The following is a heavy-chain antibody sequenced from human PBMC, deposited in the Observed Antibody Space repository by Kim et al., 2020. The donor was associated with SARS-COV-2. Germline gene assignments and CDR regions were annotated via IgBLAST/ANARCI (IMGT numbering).Heavy chain of an antibody. J-gene: IGHJ6*02. V-gene: IGHV1-3*01. D-gene: IGHD6-19*01. CDR1: GYTFTSYA. CDR2: INAGNGNT. CDR3: ARDEWLVLHYYGMDV. Sequence: ASVKVSCKASGYTFTSYAMHWVRQAPGQRLEWMGWINAGNGNTKYSQKFQGRVTITRDTSASTAYMELSSLRSEDTAVYYCARDEWLVLHYYGMDVWGQGTTVTVSS.